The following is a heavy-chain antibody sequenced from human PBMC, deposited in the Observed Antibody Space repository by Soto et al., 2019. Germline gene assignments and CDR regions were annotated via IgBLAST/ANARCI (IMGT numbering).Heavy chain of an antibody. Sequence: GGSLRLSCASSGFTFSSYGMHLVRQAPGKGLEWVAVISYDGSNKYYADSVKGRFTISRDNSKNTLYLQMNSLRAEDTAVYYCAKEFGSSSYYYYGMDVWGQGTTVTVSS. CDR1: GFTFSSYG. D-gene: IGHD6-6*01. J-gene: IGHJ6*02. CDR2: ISYDGSNK. V-gene: IGHV3-30*18. CDR3: AKEFGSSSYYYYGMDV.